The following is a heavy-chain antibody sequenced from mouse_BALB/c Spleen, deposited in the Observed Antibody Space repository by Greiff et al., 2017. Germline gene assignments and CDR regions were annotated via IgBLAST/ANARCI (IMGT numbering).Heavy chain of an antibody. D-gene: IGHD1-1*01. V-gene: IGHV1S22*01. Sequence: LQQPGSELVRPGASVKLSCKASGYTFTSYWMHWVKQRPGQGLEWIGNIYPGSGSTNYDEKFKSKATLTVDTSSSTAYMQHSSLTSEDSAVYYCTRRRVYGSSYWYFDVWGAGTTVTVSS. J-gene: IGHJ1*01. CDR3: TRRRVYGSSYWYFDV. CDR2: IYPGSGST. CDR1: GYTFTSYW.